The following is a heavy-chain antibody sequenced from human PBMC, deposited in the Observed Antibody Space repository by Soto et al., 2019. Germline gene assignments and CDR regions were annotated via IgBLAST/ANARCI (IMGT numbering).Heavy chain of an antibody. CDR1: GDTFSGYR. CDR3: ARDGGFGELKY. D-gene: IGHD3-10*01. Sequence: SVKVSCKASGDTFSGYRINWVRQAPGEGLEWMGRIIPVFGTTNDAQRFEGRATFTADESTNTAYMELRGLLSEDTAVYYCARDGGFGELKYWGPGTLVTVSS. J-gene: IGHJ4*02. V-gene: IGHV1-69*13. CDR2: IIPVFGTT.